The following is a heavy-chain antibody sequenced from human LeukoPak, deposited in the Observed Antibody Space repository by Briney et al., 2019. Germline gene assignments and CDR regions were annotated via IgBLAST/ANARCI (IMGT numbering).Heavy chain of an antibody. V-gene: IGHV4-30-2*01. J-gene: IGHJ4*02. Sequence: SETLSLTCTVSGGSISSGGYSWSWIRQPPGKGLEWIGYIYHSGSTYYNPSLKSRVTISVDRSKNQFSLKLSSVTAADTAVFYCARENGDYVLDYWGQGTLVTVSS. CDR1: GGSISSGGYS. CDR3: ARENGDYVLDY. D-gene: IGHD4-17*01. CDR2: IYHSGST.